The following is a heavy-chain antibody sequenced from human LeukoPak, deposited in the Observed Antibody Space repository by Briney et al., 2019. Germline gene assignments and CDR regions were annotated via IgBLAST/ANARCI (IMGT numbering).Heavy chain of an antibody. J-gene: IGHJ4*02. Sequence: GGSLRLSCAASGFTFSSYAMHWVRQAPGKGLEWVAVISYDGSNKYYADSVKGRFTISRDNSKNTLSLQMNSLRAEDTAVYYCAKDNEVGARAEIDYWGQGTLVTVSS. CDR3: AKDNEVGARAEIDY. CDR1: GFTFSSYA. V-gene: IGHV3-30*04. D-gene: IGHD1-26*01. CDR2: ISYDGSNK.